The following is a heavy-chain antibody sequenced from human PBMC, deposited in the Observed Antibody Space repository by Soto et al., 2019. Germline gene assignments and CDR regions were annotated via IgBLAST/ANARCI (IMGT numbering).Heavy chain of an antibody. CDR2: INTNTGNP. V-gene: IGHV7-4-1*02. Sequence: ASVKVSCKASGYTFTSYAMNWVRQAPGQGLEWMGWINTNTGNPTYAQGFTGRFVFSLDTSVSTAYLQISSLKAEDTAVYYCARELEDSIAARPWYFQHWGQGTLVTVSS. CDR3: ARELEDSIAARPWYFQH. CDR1: GYTFTSYA. D-gene: IGHD6-6*01. J-gene: IGHJ1*01.